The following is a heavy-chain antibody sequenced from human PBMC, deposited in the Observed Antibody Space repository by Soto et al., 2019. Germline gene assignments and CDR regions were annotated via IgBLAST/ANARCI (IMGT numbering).Heavy chain of an antibody. Sequence: QVPLVQSGAEVKKPGASVKVSCKASGYTFTNYGITWVRQAPGQGPEWMGWINNYNGETKYTQTLQGRVTMTTDTSTSTAYMELRSPRSDDTAVYYCARGGSSWYAEYYQHWGQGTLVIVSS. CDR2: INNYNGET. V-gene: IGHV1-18*01. D-gene: IGHD6-13*01. CDR1: GYTFTNYG. CDR3: ARGGSSWYAEYYQH. J-gene: IGHJ1*01.